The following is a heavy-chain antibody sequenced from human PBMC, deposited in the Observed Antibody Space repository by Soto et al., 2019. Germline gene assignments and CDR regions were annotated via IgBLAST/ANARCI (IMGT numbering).Heavy chain of an antibody. CDR2: VNAGNGNT. CDR3: ARDQQFRNWFDS. CDR1: GYTFSRYA. J-gene: IGHJ5*01. Sequence: ASVKVSCKASGYTFSRYAIHWVRQAPGQRLEWMGWVNAGNGNTKYSQKFEGRVTLTTDTSANTVYMELSSLRFEDTALYYCARDQQFRNWFDSWGQGTLVTVSS. V-gene: IGHV1-3*01. D-gene: IGHD6-13*01.